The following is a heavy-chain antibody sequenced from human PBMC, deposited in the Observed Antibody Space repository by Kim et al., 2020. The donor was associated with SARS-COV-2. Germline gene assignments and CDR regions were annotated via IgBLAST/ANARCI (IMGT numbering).Heavy chain of an antibody. CDR2: IYTSGST. V-gene: IGHV4-61*02. Sequence: SETLSLTCTVSGGSISSGSYYWSWIRQPAGKGLEWIGRIYTSGSTNYNPSLKSRVTISVDTSKNQFSLKLSSVTAADTAVYYCARDCLRGYSGYDNNNYYYYGMDVWGQGTTVTVSS. D-gene: IGHD5-12*01. J-gene: IGHJ6*02. CDR3: ARDCLRGYSGYDNNNYYYYGMDV. CDR1: GGSISSGSYY.